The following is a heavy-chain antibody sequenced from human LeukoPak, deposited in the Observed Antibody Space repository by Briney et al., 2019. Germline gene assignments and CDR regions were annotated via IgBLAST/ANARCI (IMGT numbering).Heavy chain of an antibody. CDR3: ARVTSDSGSYRGVYFDY. CDR2: INPSGGST. D-gene: IGHD1-26*01. J-gene: IGHJ4*02. CDR1: GYTFSSYY. Sequence: ASVKVSCKASGYTFSSYYIHWVRQAPGQGLEWMGIINPSGGSTSYAQKFQGRVTMTRDTSTSTVYMELSSLRSEDTAVYYCARVTSDSGSYRGVYFDYWGQGTLVTVSS. V-gene: IGHV1-46*01.